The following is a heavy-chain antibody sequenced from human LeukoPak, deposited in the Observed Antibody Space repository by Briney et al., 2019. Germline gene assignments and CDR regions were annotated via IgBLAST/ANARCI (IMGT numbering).Heavy chain of an antibody. V-gene: IGHV1-18*01. CDR3: ARDNIVVVPAAKVGGHAFDI. D-gene: IGHD2-2*01. J-gene: IGHJ3*02. CDR2: ISAYNGNT. Sequence: GASVKVSCKASGGTFSSYAISWVRQAPGQGLEWMGWISAYNGNTNYAQKLQGRVTTTTDTSTSTAYMELRSLRSDDTAVYYCARDNIVVVPAAKVGGHAFDIWGQGTMVTVSS. CDR1: GGTFSSYA.